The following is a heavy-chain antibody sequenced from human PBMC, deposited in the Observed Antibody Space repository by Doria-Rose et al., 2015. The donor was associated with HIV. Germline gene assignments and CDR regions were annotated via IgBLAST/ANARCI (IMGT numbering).Heavy chain of an antibody. V-gene: IGHV2-26*01. CDR3: ARIKSSRWYHKYYFDF. CDR1: GVSLSSPGMG. Sequence: QITLKESGPVLVKPTETLTLTCTVSGVSLSSPGMGVSWIRQPPGKALEWLANLFSDDERSYKTSLQSRLTISRVTSKSQVVITMTDMDPEDTATYYCARIKSSRWYHKYYFDFWGEGTLVIVS. D-gene: IGHD6-13*01. CDR2: LFSDDER. J-gene: IGHJ4*02.